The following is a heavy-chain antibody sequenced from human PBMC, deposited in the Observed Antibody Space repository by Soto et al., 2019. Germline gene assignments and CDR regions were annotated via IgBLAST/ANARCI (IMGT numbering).Heavy chain of an antibody. CDR3: AREGIAVHTHLDY. Sequence: ALVKVSGKSSGVTFSSYSIGWVRQAPGQGLEWMGGIISIFGTANYAQKFQGRVTITADASTSTAYMELSSLRSEDTAVYYCAREGIAVHTHLDYWGQGTLVTVSS. D-gene: IGHD6-19*01. V-gene: IGHV1-69*13. CDR2: IISIFGTA. J-gene: IGHJ4*02. CDR1: GVTFSSYS.